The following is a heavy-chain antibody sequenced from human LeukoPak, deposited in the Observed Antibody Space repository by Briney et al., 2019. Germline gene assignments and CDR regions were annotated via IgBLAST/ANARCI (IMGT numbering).Heavy chain of an antibody. Sequence: SETLSLTCTVSGGSISSYYWSWIRQPPGKGLEWIGYIYYSGSTNYNPSLKSRVTISVDTSKNQFSLKLSSVTAAHTAVYYCARGDGGRYYYYMDVWGKGTTVTVSS. CDR1: GGSISSYY. V-gene: IGHV4-59*01. J-gene: IGHJ6*03. D-gene: IGHD3-16*01. CDR2: IYYSGST. CDR3: ARGDGGRYYYYMDV.